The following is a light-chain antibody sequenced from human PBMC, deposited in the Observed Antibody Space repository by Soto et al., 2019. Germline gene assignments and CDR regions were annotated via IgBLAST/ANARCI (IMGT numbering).Light chain of an antibody. J-gene: IGLJ1*01. CDR3: AAWDDSLNGRV. Sequence: QSVLPQPPSASVTPGQRVTISCSGSNSNIGSNTVNWYQQLPGTAPKLLIYYDNLRPSGVPDRISGSKSGTSASLAISGLQSDDEADYYCAAWDDSLNGRVFGTGTKGTVL. V-gene: IGLV1-44*01. CDR2: YDN. CDR1: NSNIGSNT.